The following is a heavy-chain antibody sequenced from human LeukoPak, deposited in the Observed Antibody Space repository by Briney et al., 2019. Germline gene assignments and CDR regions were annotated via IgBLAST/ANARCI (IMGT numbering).Heavy chain of an antibody. CDR2: FDPEDGET. CDR1: GYTLTELS. J-gene: IGHJ3*02. V-gene: IGHV1-24*01. D-gene: IGHD3-10*01. CDR3: ATRRGLGGAFDI. Sequence: ASVKVSCKVSGYTLTELSMHWVRQAPGKGLEWMGGFDPEDGETIYAQKFQGRVTMTEDTSTDTAYMELSSLRSEDTAVYYCATRRGLGGAFDIWGQGTMVTVSS.